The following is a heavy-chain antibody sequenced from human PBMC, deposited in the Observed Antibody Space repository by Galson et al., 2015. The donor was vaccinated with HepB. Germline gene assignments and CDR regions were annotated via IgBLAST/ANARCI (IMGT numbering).Heavy chain of an antibody. CDR3: ARLYDFWSGTDAFDI. CDR2: ISSSSSYI. Sequence: SLRLSCAASGFTFSSYSMNWVRQAPGKGLEWVSSISSSSSYIYYADSVKGRFTISRDNAKNSLYLQMNSLRAEDTAVYYCARLYDFWSGTDAFDIWGQGTMVTVSS. CDR1: GFTFSSYS. D-gene: IGHD3-3*01. V-gene: IGHV3-21*01. J-gene: IGHJ3*02.